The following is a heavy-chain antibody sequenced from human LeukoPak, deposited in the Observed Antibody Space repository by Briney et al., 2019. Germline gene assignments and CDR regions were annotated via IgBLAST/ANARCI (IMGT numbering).Heavy chain of an antibody. CDR3: ATDAEVGATNFDY. D-gene: IGHD1-26*01. CDR2: FDPEDGET. CDR1: GYTFTSYY. Sequence: GTSVKVSCKASGYTFTSYYMHWVRQAPGKGVEWMGGFDPEDGETIYAQKFQGRVTMPDDTSTDTAYMELSSLRSEDTAVYYCATDAEVGATNFDYWGQGTLVTVSS. V-gene: IGHV1-24*01. J-gene: IGHJ4*02.